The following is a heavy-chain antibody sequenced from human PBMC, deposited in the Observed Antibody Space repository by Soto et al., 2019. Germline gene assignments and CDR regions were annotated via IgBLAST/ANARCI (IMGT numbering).Heavy chain of an antibody. Sequence: KPSETLSLTCTVSGGSISSGGYYWSWIRQHPGKGLEWIGYIYYSGSTYYNPSLKGRVTISVDTSKNQFSLKLSSVTAADTAVYYCARDTPRGYSYGSFDYWGQGTLVTVSS. D-gene: IGHD5-18*01. CDR1: GGSISSGGYY. V-gene: IGHV4-31*03. J-gene: IGHJ4*02. CDR2: IYYSGST. CDR3: ARDTPRGYSYGSFDY.